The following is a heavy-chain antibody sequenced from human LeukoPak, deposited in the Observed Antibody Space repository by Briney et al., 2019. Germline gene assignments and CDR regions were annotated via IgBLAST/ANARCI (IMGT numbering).Heavy chain of an antibody. CDR3: ARDSGPCLQKENWFDP. V-gene: IGHV4-59*01. CDR1: GGSISSYY. J-gene: IGHJ5*02. Sequence: SETLSLTCTVSGGSISSYYWSWIRQPPGKGLEWIGYIYYSGSTNYNPSLKSRVTIPVDTSKNQFSLKLSSVTAADTAVYYCARDSGPCLQKENWFDPWGQGTLVTVSS. D-gene: IGHD5/OR15-5a*01. CDR2: IYYSGST.